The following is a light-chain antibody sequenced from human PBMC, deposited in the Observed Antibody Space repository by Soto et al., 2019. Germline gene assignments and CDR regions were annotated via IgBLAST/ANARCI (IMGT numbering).Light chain of an antibody. CDR2: LGS. V-gene: IGKV2-28*01. J-gene: IGKJ2*01. CDR3: MQALQTPPT. CDR1: QSLLHSNGYNY. Sequence: DIVMTQSPLSLPVTPGEPASISCRSSQSLLHSNGYNYLDWYLQKPGQSPQLLIYLGSNRASGVPDRVGGSGSGTDFTLKISRVEAEDVGVYYCMQALQTPPTFGQGTKLEIK.